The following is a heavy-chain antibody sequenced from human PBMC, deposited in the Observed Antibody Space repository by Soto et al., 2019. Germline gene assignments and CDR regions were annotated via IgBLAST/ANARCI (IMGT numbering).Heavy chain of an antibody. J-gene: IGHJ3*02. CDR1: GYTFTSYG. Sequence: ASVKVSCKASGYTFTSYGISWVRQAPGQGLELMGWISAYNGNTNYAQKLQGRVTMTTXXXXXXAXMXLXXXXPDXSALYYCARGGRNYDFWSGYYRGAFDIWG. V-gene: IGHV1-18*04. CDR2: ISAYNGNT. CDR3: ARGGRNYDFWSGYYRGAFDI. D-gene: IGHD3-3*01.